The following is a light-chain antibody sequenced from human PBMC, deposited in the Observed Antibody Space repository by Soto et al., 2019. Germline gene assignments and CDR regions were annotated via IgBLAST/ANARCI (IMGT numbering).Light chain of an antibody. Sequence: QSVLTQPPSASGTPGQRVTISCSGSSSNIGSNTVNWYQQLPGTAPKLLIYSNNQRPSGVPDRFSGSKSGTSASLAISGLQSEDAAYYYCAALDDSLNGWVFGGGTKVTVL. CDR2: SNN. CDR1: SSNIGSNT. J-gene: IGLJ3*02. CDR3: AALDDSLNGWV. V-gene: IGLV1-44*01.